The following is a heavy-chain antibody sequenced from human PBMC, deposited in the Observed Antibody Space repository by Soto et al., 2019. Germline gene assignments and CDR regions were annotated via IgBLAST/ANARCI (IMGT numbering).Heavy chain of an antibody. V-gene: IGHV4-31*03. J-gene: IGHJ5*02. CDR2: IKYSGTT. Sequence: QVQLQESGPGLVKVSQTLSLTCTVSGASVGSGGYYWSWIRQVPGKGLEWIGYIKYSGTTHYSPSVKSRVNISFDKSKNQVFLHLLFVTGADTAVYFCARDVRDTGYSYWFDPWGQGSLVTVST. CDR3: ARDVRDTGYSYWFDP. CDR1: GASVGSGGYY. D-gene: IGHD3-9*01.